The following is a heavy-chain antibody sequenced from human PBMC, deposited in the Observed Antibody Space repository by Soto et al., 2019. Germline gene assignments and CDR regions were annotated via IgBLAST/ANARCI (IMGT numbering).Heavy chain of an antibody. J-gene: IGHJ4*02. CDR3: AKDILSVGKRKVNYFDY. CDR1: GFTFSSYA. V-gene: IGHV3-23*01. CDR2: ISGSGGST. Sequence: EVQLLESGGGLVQPGGSLRLSCAASGFTFSSYAMSWVRQAPGKGLEWVSAISGSGGSTYYADSVKGRFTISRDNSKNTLYLQMNSLRDEDTAVYYCAKDILSVGKRKVNYFDYWGQGTLVTVSS. D-gene: IGHD7-27*01.